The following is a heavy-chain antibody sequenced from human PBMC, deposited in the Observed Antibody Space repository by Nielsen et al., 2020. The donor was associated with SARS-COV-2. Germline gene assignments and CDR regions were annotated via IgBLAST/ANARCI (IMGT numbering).Heavy chain of an antibody. CDR3: ARSPGPLYGMDV. CDR2: IDHSGST. CDR1: GGSFSGYY. Sequence: SETLSLTCAVYGGSFSGYYWSWIRQPPGKGLEWIGEIDHSGSTNYNPSLKSRVTISVDTSKNQFSLRLSSVTAADAAVYNCARSPGPLYGMDVWGQGTTVTVSS. V-gene: IGHV4-34*01. J-gene: IGHJ6*02.